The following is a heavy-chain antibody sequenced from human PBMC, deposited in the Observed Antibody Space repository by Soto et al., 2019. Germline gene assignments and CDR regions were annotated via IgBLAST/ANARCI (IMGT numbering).Heavy chain of an antibody. V-gene: IGHV3-73*02. J-gene: IGHJ5*02. CDR2: IGSKTSSYAT. Sequence: EVQLVESGGGLVQPGGSLKLSCAASGFTFSGSAVHWVRQASGKGLEWVGRIGSKTSSYATSYAASVRGRFTISRDXXNNTASLQMNSLKTEDTAVYYCTRPTFGSTSCFDPWGQGTLVTVSS. D-gene: IGHD2-2*01. CDR3: TRPTFGSTSCFDP. CDR1: GFTFSGSA.